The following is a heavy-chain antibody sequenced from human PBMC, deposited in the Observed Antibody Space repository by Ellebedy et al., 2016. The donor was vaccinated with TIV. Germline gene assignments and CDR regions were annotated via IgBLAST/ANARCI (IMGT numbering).Heavy chain of an antibody. Sequence: ASVKVSCKTSGYSFTAYFLHWVRQAPGQGLEWMGRINPNSCDTTYAQKFLGRVTLTRDTSISTAYMGLSRLRSDDTAIYYCARAYYYDSIAYYFDSWGQGTLVTVSS. V-gene: IGHV1-2*06. CDR1: GYSFTAYF. J-gene: IGHJ4*02. D-gene: IGHD3-22*01. CDR2: INPNSCDT. CDR3: ARAYYYDSIAYYFDS.